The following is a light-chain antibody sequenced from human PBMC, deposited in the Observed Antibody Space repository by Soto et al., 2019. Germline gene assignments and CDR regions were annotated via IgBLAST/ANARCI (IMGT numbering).Light chain of an antibody. Sequence: QSALTQPASVSGSPGQSITISCTGTSSDVGGYNYVSWYLQHPGKAPKLMIYGVGNRPSGVSDRFSGSKSGNTASLTISGLQAEDESDYYCSPYPSTSPSVFGTGPKLTVL. CDR2: GVG. CDR1: SSDVGGYNY. CDR3: SPYPSTSPSV. J-gene: IGLJ1*01. V-gene: IGLV2-14*01.